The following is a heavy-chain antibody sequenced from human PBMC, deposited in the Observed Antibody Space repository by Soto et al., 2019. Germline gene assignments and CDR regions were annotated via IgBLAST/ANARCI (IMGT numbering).Heavy chain of an antibody. Sequence: GASVKVSCKASGYTFSGFYMHWVRQAPGQGLEWMGWINSVNGNTKYSQKFQGRVTITRDRSASTAYLQWTSLQASDTAMYYCARLLDSWGEPHYFDSWGQGTMVTVSS. CDR2: INSVNGNT. CDR1: GYTFSGFY. CDR3: ARLLDSWGEPHYFDS. J-gene: IGHJ4*02. V-gene: IGHV1-3*01. D-gene: IGHD3-16*01.